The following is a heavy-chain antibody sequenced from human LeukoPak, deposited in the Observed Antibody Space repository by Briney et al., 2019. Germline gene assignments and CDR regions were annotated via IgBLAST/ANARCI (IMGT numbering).Heavy chain of an antibody. V-gene: IGHV4-38-2*01. J-gene: IGHJ5*02. D-gene: IGHD3-10*01. CDR2: IYHSGST. CDR1: GYSISSGYY. Sequence: SETLSLTCAVSGYSISSGYYWGWIRQPPGKGLEWIGSIYHSGSTYYNPSLKSRVTISVDTSKNQFSLKLSSVTAADTAVYYWARDPTPYSLWSGELLISWFDPWGQGTLVTVSS. CDR3: ARDPTPYSLWSGELLISWFDP.